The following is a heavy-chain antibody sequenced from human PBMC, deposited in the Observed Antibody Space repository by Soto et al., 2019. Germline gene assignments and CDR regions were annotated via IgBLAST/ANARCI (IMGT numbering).Heavy chain of an antibody. D-gene: IGHD2-15*01. J-gene: IGHJ6*03. V-gene: IGHV4-31*03. CDR3: ARGACSGGSCYSENYYYYYMDV. CDR1: GGSISSGGYY. Sequence: QVQLQESGPGLVKPSQTLSLTCTVSGGSISSGGYYWSWIRQHPGKGLEWIGYIYYSGSTYYNPSLKSRGTISVDTSKNQFSLKLSSVTAADTAVYYCARGACSGGSCYSENYYYYYMDVWGKGTTVTVSS. CDR2: IYYSGST.